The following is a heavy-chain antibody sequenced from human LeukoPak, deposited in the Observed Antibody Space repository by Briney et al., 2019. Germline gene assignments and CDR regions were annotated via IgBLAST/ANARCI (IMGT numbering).Heavy chain of an antibody. D-gene: IGHD3-3*01. Sequence: PGGSLRLSCAVSGFTFSTYAMHWVRQAPGRGLEYVSGISSDGGSTFYANSVNGRFTISRDNSETTLYLQVDSLRTDDMAVYYCARSNDFWSGYLDVWGKGTTVIVSS. CDR3: ARSNDFWSGYLDV. CDR2: ISSDGGST. V-gene: IGHV3-64*01. J-gene: IGHJ6*04. CDR1: GFTFSTYA.